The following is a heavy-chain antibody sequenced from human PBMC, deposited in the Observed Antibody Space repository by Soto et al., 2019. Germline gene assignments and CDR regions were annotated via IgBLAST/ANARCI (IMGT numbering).Heavy chain of an antibody. CDR1: GYTFTSYD. J-gene: IGHJ6*03. V-gene: IGHV1-8*01. CDR3: ARALDIVVVPAAEFSGRYYYYYYMDV. D-gene: IGHD2-2*03. CDR2: MNPNSGNT. Sequence: ASVKVSCKASGYTFTSYDINWVRQATGQGLEWMGWMNPNSGNTGYAQKFQGRVTMTRNTSISTAYMELSSLRSEDTAVYYCARALDIVVVPAAEFSGRYYYYYYMDVWGKGTTVTVSS.